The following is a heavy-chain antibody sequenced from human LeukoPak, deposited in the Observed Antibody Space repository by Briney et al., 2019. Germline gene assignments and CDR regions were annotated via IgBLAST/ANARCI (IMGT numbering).Heavy chain of an antibody. D-gene: IGHD6-13*01. CDR3: ARASGSSSWLNIDY. CDR2: INPNSGGT. J-gene: IGHJ4*02. V-gene: IGHV1-2*02. Sequence: HGASVKVSCKASGYTFTGYYMHWVRQAPGQGLEWMGWINPNSGGTNYAQKFQGRVTMTRDTSISTAYVELSRLRSDDTAVYYCARASGSSSWLNIDYWGQGTLVTVSS. CDR1: GYTFTGYY.